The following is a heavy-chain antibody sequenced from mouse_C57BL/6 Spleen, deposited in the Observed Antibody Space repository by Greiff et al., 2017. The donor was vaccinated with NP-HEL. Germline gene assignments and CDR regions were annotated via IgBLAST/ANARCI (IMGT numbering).Heavy chain of an antibody. CDR1: GYTFTDYY. V-gene: IGHV1-26*01. D-gene: IGHD2-4*01. CDR3: ARNDYDRYYYAMDY. Sequence: VQLQQSGPELVKPGASVKISCKASGYTFTDYYMNWVKQSHGQSLEWIGDINPNNGGTSYNQKFKGKATLTVDKSSSTAYMELRSLTSEDSAVYYCARNDYDRYYYAMDYWGQGTSVTVSS. J-gene: IGHJ4*01. CDR2: INPNNGGT.